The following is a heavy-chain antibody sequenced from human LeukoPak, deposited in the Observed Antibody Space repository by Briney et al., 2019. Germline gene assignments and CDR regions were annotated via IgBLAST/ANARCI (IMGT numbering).Heavy chain of an antibody. D-gene: IGHD2-15*01. CDR2: FYTSGST. Sequence: SETLSLTCTVSGGSITSYYWSWIRQPAGKGLEWIGRFYTSGSTNYNPSLKSRVTISVDTSKNQFSLKLSSVTAADTAVYYCARGVLVVVAAPSFDHWGQGTLVTVSS. J-gene: IGHJ4*02. CDR1: GGSITSYY. CDR3: ARGVLVVVAAPSFDH. V-gene: IGHV4-4*07.